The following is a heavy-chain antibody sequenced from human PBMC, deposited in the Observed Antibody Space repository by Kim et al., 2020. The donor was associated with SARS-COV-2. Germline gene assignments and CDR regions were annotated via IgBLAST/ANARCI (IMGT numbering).Heavy chain of an antibody. CDR3: TRDYPTYYYDSSAIGPFDY. CDR1: GGTFSSYT. V-gene: IGHV1-69*04. J-gene: IGHJ4*02. CDR2: IIPILGIA. Sequence: SVKVSCKASGGTFSSYTISWVRQAPGQGLEWMGRIIPILGIANYAQKFQGRVTITADKSTSTAYMELSSLRSEDTAVYYCTRDYPTYYYDSSAIGPFDYWGQGTLVTVSS. D-gene: IGHD3-22*01.